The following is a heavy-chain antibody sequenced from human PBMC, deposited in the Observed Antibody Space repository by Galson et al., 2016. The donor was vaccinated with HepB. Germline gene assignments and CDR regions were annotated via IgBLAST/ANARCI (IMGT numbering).Heavy chain of an antibody. CDR3: AKGGVIRGFRAAAFDI. Sequence: SLRLSCAASGFTFNSFAMHWVRQAPGRGPEWVAVISYDGSNEYYVDSFQGRFSISRDNSKNTVTLQMNSLRPDDTAVYYCAKGGVIRGFRAAAFDIWGQGTTVVVSS. V-gene: IGHV3-30*18. J-gene: IGHJ3*02. D-gene: IGHD3-10*01. CDR2: ISYDGSNE. CDR1: GFTFNSFA.